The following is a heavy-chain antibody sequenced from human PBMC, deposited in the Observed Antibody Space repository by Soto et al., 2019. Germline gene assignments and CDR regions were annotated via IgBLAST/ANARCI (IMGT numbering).Heavy chain of an antibody. Sequence: GASVKVSCKASGGTFSSYAISWVRQAPGQGLEWMGRIIPIFGTANYAQKFQGRVTITADESTSTAYMELSSLRSEDTAVYYCARDLTMVRGVIVPGFIWFDPWGQGTLVTVPS. CDR1: GGTFSSYA. D-gene: IGHD3-10*01. CDR2: IIPIFGTA. CDR3: ARDLTMVRGVIVPGFIWFDP. V-gene: IGHV1-69*13. J-gene: IGHJ5*02.